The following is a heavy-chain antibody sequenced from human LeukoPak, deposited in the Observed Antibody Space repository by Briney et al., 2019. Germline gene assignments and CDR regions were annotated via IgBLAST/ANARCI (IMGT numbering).Heavy chain of an antibody. CDR1: GFTFSNYA. D-gene: IGHD1-26*01. V-gene: IGHV3-23*01. J-gene: IGHJ4*02. CDR2: ISGNSGTT. CDR3: AKKRATGSYYYFDY. Sequence: GGSLRLSCAASGFTFSNYAMSWVRQAPGKGLEWVSAISGNSGTTFNADSVRGRFTISRDNSKNTLYLQMNSLRAGDTAVYYCAKKRATGSYYYFDYWGQGTLVTVSS.